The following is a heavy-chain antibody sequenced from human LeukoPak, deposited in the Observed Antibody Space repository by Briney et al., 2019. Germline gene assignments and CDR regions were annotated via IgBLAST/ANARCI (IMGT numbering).Heavy chain of an antibody. D-gene: IGHD6-13*01. V-gene: IGHV1-18*01. CDR1: GYTFTSYG. J-gene: IGHJ3*02. Sequence: ASVKVSCKASGYTFTSYGISWVRQAPGQGLEWMGWISAYNGNTNYAQKLQGRVTMTTDTSTSTAYMELRSLRSDDTAVYYCARDARGAAAADDPFDIWGQGTMVTVSS. CDR3: ARDARGAAAADDPFDI. CDR2: ISAYNGNT.